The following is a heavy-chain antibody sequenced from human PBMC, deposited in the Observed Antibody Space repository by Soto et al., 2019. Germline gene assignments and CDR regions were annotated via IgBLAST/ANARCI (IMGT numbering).Heavy chain of an antibody. V-gene: IGHV1-3*01. J-gene: IGHJ6*02. CDR2: LNGGNGIT. D-gene: IGHD3-10*01. CDR3: ARATYHSGGGPSNAMDV. CDR1: GYTFSSHA. Sequence: QVHLVQSGAEVKKPGAAVKVSCKAFGYTFSSHAIHWVRQAPGHRPEWMGWLNGGNGITRYAQNFQDRVTLTRDTYAITTAMELSSLKSDDTAVYYCARATYHSGGGPSNAMDVWGHGTTVTVSS.